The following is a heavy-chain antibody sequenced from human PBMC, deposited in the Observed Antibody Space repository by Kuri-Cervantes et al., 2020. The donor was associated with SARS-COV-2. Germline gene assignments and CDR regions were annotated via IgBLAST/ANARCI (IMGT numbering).Heavy chain of an antibody. D-gene: IGHD6-13*01. J-gene: IGHJ4*02. CDR2: IYYSGST. CDR1: GGSISSYY. Sequence: SETLSLTCTVSGGSISSYYWSWIRQPPGKGLEWIGYIYYSGSTNYNPSLKSRVTISVDTSKNQFSLKLSSVTAADTAVYYCARVGEYSSSLDYWGQGTLVTGSS. CDR3: ARVGEYSSSLDY. V-gene: IGHV4-59*01.